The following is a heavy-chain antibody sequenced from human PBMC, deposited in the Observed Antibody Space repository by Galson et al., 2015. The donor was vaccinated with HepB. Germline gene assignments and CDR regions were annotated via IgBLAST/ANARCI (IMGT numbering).Heavy chain of an antibody. V-gene: IGHV3-30-3*01. J-gene: IGHJ4*02. Sequence: SLRLSCAASGFTFSSYAMHWVRQAPGKGLEWVAVISYDGSNKYYADSVKGRFTISRDNSKNTLYLQMNSLRAEDTAVYYCARAYMVVITARREYYFDYWGQGTLVTVSS. CDR1: GFTFSSYA. CDR3: ARAYMVVITARREYYFDY. CDR2: ISYDGSNK. D-gene: IGHD3-22*01.